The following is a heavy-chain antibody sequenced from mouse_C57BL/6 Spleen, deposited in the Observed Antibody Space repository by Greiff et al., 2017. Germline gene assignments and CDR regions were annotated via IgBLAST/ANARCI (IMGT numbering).Heavy chain of an antibody. J-gene: IGHJ3*01. CDR3: ARSPYYDYDAWFAY. CDR2: INPSTGGT. Sequence: VQLQQSGPELVKPGASVKISCKASGYSFTGYYMNWVKQSPEKSLEWIGEINPSTGGTTYNQKFKAKATLTVDKSSSTAYMQLKSLTSEDSAVYYCARSPYYDYDAWFAYWGQGTLVTVSA. CDR1: GYSFTGYY. V-gene: IGHV1-42*01. D-gene: IGHD2-4*01.